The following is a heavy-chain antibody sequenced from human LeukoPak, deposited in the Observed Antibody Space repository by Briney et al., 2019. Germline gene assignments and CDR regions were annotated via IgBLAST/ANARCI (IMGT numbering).Heavy chain of an antibody. Sequence: PGGSLRLSCAASGFTFSRYWMSWVRQAPGKGLEWLANIKEDGGETYYVDSVKGRFTISRDNAKNSLYLQMNSLRDEDTAVYYCARDYGRLGEADPRFWGQGTLVTVAS. J-gene: IGHJ4*02. CDR1: GFTFSRYW. CDR2: IKEDGGET. D-gene: IGHD6-13*01. CDR3: ARDYGRLGEADPRF. V-gene: IGHV3-7*01.